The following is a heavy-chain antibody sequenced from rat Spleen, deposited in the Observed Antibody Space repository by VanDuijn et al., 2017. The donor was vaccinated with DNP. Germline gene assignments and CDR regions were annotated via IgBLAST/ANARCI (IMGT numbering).Heavy chain of an antibody. Sequence: EVQLQESGPGLVKPSQSLSLTCSVTGYSITTNYRWHWIRKFPGNKLEWLGYINSAGSTKYNPSLKSRISIPRHTSKNQFFLQLNSVTTEETPTYYCARGNDGYYPNWYFDLWGPGTMVTVSS. CDR1: GYSITTNYR. CDR3: ARGNDGYYPNWYFDL. V-gene: IGHV3-3*01. CDR2: INSAGST. J-gene: IGHJ1*01. D-gene: IGHD1-12*03.